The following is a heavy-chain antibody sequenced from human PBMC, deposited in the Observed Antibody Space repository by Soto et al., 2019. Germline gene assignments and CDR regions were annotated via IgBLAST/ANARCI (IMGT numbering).Heavy chain of an antibody. CDR2: IYYSGST. Sequence: QVQLQESGPGLVKPSQTLSLTCTVSGXSIXXXGYYXXWIRQHPGKGLEWIGYIYYSGSTYYNPSXKSRVTXXXXXXXXXXXXXXXXXXXXXXXXXXCAXXVXXXXXDYWGQGTLVTVSS. CDR1: GXSIXXXGYY. CDR3: CAXXVXXXXXDY. J-gene: IGHJ4*02. V-gene: IGHV4-31*03.